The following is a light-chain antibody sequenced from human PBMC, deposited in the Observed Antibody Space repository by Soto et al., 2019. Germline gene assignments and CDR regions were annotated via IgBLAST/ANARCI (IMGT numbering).Light chain of an antibody. J-gene: IGLJ1*01. CDR1: SSDAGGYHY. CDR3: GSYAGSSIV. V-gene: IGLV2-8*01. CDR2: EVN. Sequence: QSALTQPPSASGTPGQSVAISCTGTSSDAGGYHYVSWYQQPPGNAPKLMIYEVNKRSSGVPDRFSGSKAGNPDSLTVSGLQGEDEADYYCGSYAGSSIVFGTGSKGIGL.